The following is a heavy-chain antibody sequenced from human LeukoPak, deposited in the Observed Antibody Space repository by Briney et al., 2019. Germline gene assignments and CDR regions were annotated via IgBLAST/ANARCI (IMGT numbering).Heavy chain of an antibody. CDR1: GFTFGDYA. CDR3: TRDPKSGYGNFDY. CDR2: IRSKAYGGTT. D-gene: IGHD3-16*01. J-gene: IGHJ4*02. V-gene: IGHV3-49*03. Sequence: PGGSLRLSCTASGFTFGDYAMSWFRQAPGKGLGWVGFIRSKAYGGTTEYAASVKGRFTISRDDSKSIAYLQMNSLKTEDTAVYYCTRDPKSGYGNFDYWGQGTLVTVSS.